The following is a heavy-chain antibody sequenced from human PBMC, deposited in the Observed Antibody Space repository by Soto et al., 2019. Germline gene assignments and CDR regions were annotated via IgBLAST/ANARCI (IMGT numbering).Heavy chain of an antibody. J-gene: IGHJ6*02. CDR3: ARDFGYDFWSGYSYYYYGMDV. V-gene: IGHV3-33*01. CDR1: GFTFSSYG. CDR2: IWYDGSNK. Sequence: GVLRLSCAASGFTFSSYGMHWVRRAPGKGLEWVAVIWYDGSNKYYADSVKGRFTISRDNSKNTLYLQMNSLRAEDTAVYYCARDFGYDFWSGYSYYYYGMDVWGQGTTVTVSS. D-gene: IGHD3-3*01.